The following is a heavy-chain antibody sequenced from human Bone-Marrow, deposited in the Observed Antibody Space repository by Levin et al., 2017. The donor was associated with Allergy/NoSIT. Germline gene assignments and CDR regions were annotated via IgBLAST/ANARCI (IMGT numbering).Heavy chain of an antibody. J-gene: IGHJ5*02. CDR2: IYYSGST. V-gene: IGHV4-39*07. Sequence: SQTLSLTCTVSGGSIRSSSYYWGWIRQPPGKGLEWIGSIYYSGSTYYNPSLKSRVTISVDTSKNQFSLKLSSVTAADTAVYYCARDGGYCSGGRCSWYWFDPWGQGTLVTVSS. CDR1: GGSIRSSSYY. D-gene: IGHD2-15*01. CDR3: ARDGGYCSGGRCSWYWFDP.